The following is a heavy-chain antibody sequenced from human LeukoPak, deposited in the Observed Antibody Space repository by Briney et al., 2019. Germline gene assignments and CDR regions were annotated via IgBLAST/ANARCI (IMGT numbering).Heavy chain of an antibody. Sequence: ASVKVSCKASGYTFTSYGISWVRQAPGQGLEWMGWISAYNGNTNYAQKLQGRVTMTTDTSTSTAYMELSSLRSEDTAVYYCARVTPERWFDPWGQGTLVTVSS. CDR1: GYTFTSYG. J-gene: IGHJ5*02. CDR3: ARVTPERWFDP. D-gene: IGHD1-14*01. V-gene: IGHV1-18*01. CDR2: ISAYNGNT.